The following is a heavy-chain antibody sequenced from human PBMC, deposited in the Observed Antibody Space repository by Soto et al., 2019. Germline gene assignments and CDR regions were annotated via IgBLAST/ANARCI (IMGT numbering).Heavy chain of an antibody. CDR3: ARERRITMVRGVISAFDI. CDR1: GIIFSTYW. J-gene: IGHJ3*02. CDR2: ISSSGSTI. D-gene: IGHD3-10*01. Sequence: PGGSLRLSCAASGIIFSTYWRTWIRQAPGKGLEWVSYISSSGSTIYYADSVKGRFTISRDNAKNSLYLQMNSLRAEDTAVYYCARERRITMVRGVISAFDIWGQGTMVTVSS. V-gene: IGHV3-11*01.